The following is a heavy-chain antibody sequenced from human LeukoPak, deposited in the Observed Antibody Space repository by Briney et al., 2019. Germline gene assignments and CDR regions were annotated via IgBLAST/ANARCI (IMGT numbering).Heavy chain of an antibody. CDR3: ARDLGLGYCSGGSCYRGEDDAFDI. Sequence: PGGSLRLSCAASGFTFDDYGMSWVRQAPGKGLEWVSGINWNGGSTGYADSVKGRFTISRDNAKNSLYLQMNSLRAEDTALYHCARDLGLGYCSGGSCYRGEDDAFDIWGQGTMVTVSS. CDR2: INWNGGST. J-gene: IGHJ3*02. D-gene: IGHD2-15*01. CDR1: GFTFDDYG. V-gene: IGHV3-20*01.